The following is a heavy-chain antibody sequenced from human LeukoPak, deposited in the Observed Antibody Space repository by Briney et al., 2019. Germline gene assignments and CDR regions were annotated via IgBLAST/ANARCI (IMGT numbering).Heavy chain of an antibody. CDR2: IYYSGST. Sequence: SETLSLTCTASGGSISNYYWSWIRQPPGRGLEWIGSIYYSGSTYYNPSLKSRVTISVDTSKNQFSLRLSSVTAADTAVYYCARENLAYCTTTSCPGGWFDPWGQGTLVTVSS. CDR3: ARENLAYCTTTSCPGGWFDP. CDR1: GGSISNYY. J-gene: IGHJ5*02. D-gene: IGHD2-2*01. V-gene: IGHV4-59*12.